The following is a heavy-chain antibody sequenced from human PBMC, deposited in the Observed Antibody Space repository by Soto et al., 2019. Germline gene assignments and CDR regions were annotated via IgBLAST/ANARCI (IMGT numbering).Heavy chain of an antibody. CDR2: VSAYNGNT. D-gene: IGHD5-12*01. CDR1: GYTFTSYG. V-gene: IGHV1-18*01. Sequence: ASVKVSCKASGYTFTSYGISWVRQAPGQGLEWMGWVSAYNGNTNYARKLQGRVTMTTDTSTSTAYMELRSLRSDDTAVYYCASGYSGYGGSGYYGMDVWGQGTTVTVSS. J-gene: IGHJ6*02. CDR3: ASGYSGYGGSGYYGMDV.